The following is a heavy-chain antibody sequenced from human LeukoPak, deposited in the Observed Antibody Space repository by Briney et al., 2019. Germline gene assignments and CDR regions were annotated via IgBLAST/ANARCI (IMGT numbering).Heavy chain of an antibody. J-gene: IGHJ4*02. V-gene: IGHV4-39*02. CDR2: IYYSGAN. Sequence: SETLSLTCTVSGGSMSSSSYYWGWIRQSPGKGLEWIGSIYYSGANRYNPSLKSRVTMSVDTSKNQFSVKLTSVTATDTAVYYCVRVRGYWLVRGYLDYWGQGTQVTVSS. CDR1: GGSMSSSSYY. CDR3: VRVRGYWLVRGYLDY. D-gene: IGHD6-19*01.